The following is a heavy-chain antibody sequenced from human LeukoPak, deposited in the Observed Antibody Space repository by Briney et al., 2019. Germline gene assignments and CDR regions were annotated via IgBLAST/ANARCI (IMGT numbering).Heavy chain of an antibody. CDR2: IYYSEST. V-gene: IGHV4-39*07. J-gene: IGHJ3*02. D-gene: IGHD3-22*01. CDR3: ARDRWNSGYGAFDI. CDR1: TGSISSSSYY. Sequence: PSETLSLTCTVSTGSISSSSYYWGWLRQPPGKGLERNGSIYYSESTYYNPSLKTRVTISVDTSKNQFSLKLSSVTAAGMAVYDCARDRWNSGYGAFDIWGQGTMVTVS.